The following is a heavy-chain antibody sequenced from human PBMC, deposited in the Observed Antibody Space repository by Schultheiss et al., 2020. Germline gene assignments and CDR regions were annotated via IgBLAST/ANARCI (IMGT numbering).Heavy chain of an antibody. J-gene: IGHJ4*02. Sequence: GESLKISCAASGFTFSSYGMHWVRQAPGKGLEWVAVIWYDGSNKYYADSVKGRFTISRDNSKNTLYLQMNSLRAEDTAVYYCARGPIAAAGTGVFDYWGQGTLVTVSS. CDR1: GFTFSSYG. D-gene: IGHD6-13*01. CDR2: IWYDGSNK. CDR3: ARGPIAAAGTGVFDY. V-gene: IGHV3-33*01.